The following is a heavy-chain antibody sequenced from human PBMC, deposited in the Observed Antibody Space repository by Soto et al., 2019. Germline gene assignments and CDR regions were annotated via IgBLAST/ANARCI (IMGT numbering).Heavy chain of an antibody. J-gene: IGHJ6*02. CDR3: TKDRAAVGPYYKFAMDV. Sequence: EVQVLESGGGLVQPGGSLRLSCAASGFTFSSYGMNWARRAPGKGLEWVSGISYNGGSTYYADSVKGRFTISRDNSENTIFLQMNRLRAEDSALYYCTKDRAAVGPYYKFAMDVWGQGTTVTVSS. CDR2: ISYNGGST. CDR1: GFTFSSYG. V-gene: IGHV3-23*01. D-gene: IGHD6-13*01.